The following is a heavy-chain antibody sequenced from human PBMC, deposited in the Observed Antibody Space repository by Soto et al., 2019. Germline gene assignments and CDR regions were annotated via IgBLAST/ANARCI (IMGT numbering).Heavy chain of an antibody. Sequence: ASVKVSCKASGYTFTSYAIHWVRQAPGQRLEWMAWINVGNGDTKYSQNFQGRVTITRDTSATTAYLELSSLRPEDTAVYYCARDMYCTSAVCYAGWFDPWGQGTLVTVSS. D-gene: IGHD2-2*01. CDR3: ARDMYCTSAVCYAGWFDP. V-gene: IGHV1-3*01. CDR1: GYTFTSYA. J-gene: IGHJ5*02. CDR2: INVGNGDT.